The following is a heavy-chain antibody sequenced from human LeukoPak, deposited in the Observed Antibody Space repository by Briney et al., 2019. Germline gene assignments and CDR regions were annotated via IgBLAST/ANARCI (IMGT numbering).Heavy chain of an antibody. CDR3: ARVAKLPGITGQYYFDY. CDR1: AGSITGYY. D-gene: IGHD4-23*01. J-gene: IGHJ4*02. V-gene: IGHV4-4*07. CDR2: ISDSGRT. Sequence: SETLSLTCTVSAGSITGYYWTWIRQPAGKGLEWIGRISDSGRTYYNPSLESRVTISLDTSNNQFSLKVTSVTAADTAVYYCARVAKLPGITGQYYFDYWGQGTLVTVSS.